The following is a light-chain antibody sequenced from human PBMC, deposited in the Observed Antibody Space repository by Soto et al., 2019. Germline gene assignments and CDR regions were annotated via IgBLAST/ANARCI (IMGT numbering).Light chain of an antibody. J-gene: IGKJ1*01. Sequence: DVHMTQSPSSLSASVGYRVTIACRASQSISIYLNWYQQKQGKAPEVLIYAASSLQSGVPSRFSGSGYGTDVNLTTSSLQPEDFATYYCQQNYINPRTFGPGTKVDIK. CDR3: QQNYINPRT. V-gene: IGKV1-39*01. CDR2: AAS. CDR1: QSISIY.